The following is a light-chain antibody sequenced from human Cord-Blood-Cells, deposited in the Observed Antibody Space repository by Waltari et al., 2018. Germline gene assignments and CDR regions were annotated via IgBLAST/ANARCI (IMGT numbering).Light chain of an antibody. Sequence: QSALTQPPSASGSPGQSVTISCTGTSSDVGGYNYVSWDQQHPGKAPKLMSYEVSKRPSGVPDRFSGAKSGNTASLTVSGLQAEDEADYYCSSYAGSNNLVFGGGTKLTVL. CDR2: EVS. CDR3: SSYAGSNNLV. CDR1: SSDVGGYNY. J-gene: IGLJ2*01. V-gene: IGLV2-8*01.